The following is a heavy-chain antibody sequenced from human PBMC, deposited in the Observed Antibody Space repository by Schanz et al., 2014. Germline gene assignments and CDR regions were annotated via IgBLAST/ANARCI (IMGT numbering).Heavy chain of an antibody. CDR2: ISAYNGNT. V-gene: IGHV1-18*01. Sequence: QVQLVQSGAEMKKPGASVKVSCKASGGTFSSDTFSWVRQAPGQGLEWMGWISAYNGNTNYAQKLQGRVTMTADTSTSTAYMDLRSLRFDDTAVYYCARDFSAYVGNYFDYWGQGTLVTVSA. J-gene: IGHJ4*02. CDR3: ARDFSAYVGNYFDY. CDR1: GGTFSSDT. D-gene: IGHD5-12*01.